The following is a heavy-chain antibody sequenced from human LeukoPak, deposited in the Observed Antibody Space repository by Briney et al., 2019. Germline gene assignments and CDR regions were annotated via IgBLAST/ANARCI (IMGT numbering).Heavy chain of an antibody. CDR3: ARGYGDWGY. J-gene: IGHJ4*02. Sequence: GGSLRLSCAASGFTFSSHSMNWVRQAPGKGLEWISYISSSSSTISYADSVKGRFTISRDNAKNSLYLQMNGLRGEDTAVYYCARGYGDWGYWGQGTLVTVSS. CDR2: ISSSSSTI. D-gene: IGHD4-17*01. V-gene: IGHV3-48*01. CDR1: GFTFSSHS.